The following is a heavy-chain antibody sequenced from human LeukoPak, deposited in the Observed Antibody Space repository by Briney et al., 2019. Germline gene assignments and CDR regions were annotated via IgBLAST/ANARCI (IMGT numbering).Heavy chain of an antibody. CDR3: ARHGDSSGYGYSD. V-gene: IGHV4-4*02. D-gene: IGHD3-22*01. CDR2: IYHSGTT. Sequence: SETLSLTCAVSGDSFSSSNWWSWVRQPPGKGLEWIGEIYHSGTTNYNPSLKSRVTISVDTSKNQFSLKLSSVTAADTAVYYCARHGDSSGYGYSDWGQGTLVTVSS. CDR1: GDSFSSSNW. J-gene: IGHJ4*02.